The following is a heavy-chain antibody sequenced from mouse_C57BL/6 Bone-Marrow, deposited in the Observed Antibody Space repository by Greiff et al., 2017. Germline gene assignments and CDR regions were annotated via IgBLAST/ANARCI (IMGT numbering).Heavy chain of an antibody. CDR2: ILPGSGST. V-gene: IGHV1-9*01. D-gene: IGHD1-1*01. J-gene: IGHJ2*01. CDR1: GYTFTGYW. Sequence: VQLQQSGAELMKPGASVKLSCKATGYTFTGYWIEWVKQRPGHGLEWIGEILPGSGSTNYNEKFKGKATFTADTSSNTAYMQLSSLTTEDSAIYYCARGALYYYGSSHYFDYWGQGTTLTVSS. CDR3: ARGALYYYGSSHYFDY.